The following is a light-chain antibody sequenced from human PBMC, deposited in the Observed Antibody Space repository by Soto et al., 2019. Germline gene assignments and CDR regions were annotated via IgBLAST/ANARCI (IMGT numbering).Light chain of an antibody. CDR3: ATWDDSLPGEV. CDR2: RNN. Sequence: QSVLTQPPSASGTPGQGVTISCSGSTSNIGSNYVYWYQQLPGTAPKLLIYRNNQRPSGVPDRFSGSKSGTSASLAISGLRSDDEADYFCATWDDSLPGEVFGGGTKLTVL. CDR1: TSNIGSNY. J-gene: IGLJ2*01. V-gene: IGLV1-47*01.